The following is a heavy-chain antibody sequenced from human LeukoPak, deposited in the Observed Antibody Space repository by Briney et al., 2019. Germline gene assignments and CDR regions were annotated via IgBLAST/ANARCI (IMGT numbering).Heavy chain of an antibody. CDR2: ISGSGGST. CDR3: AEGSNYGFGY. D-gene: IGHD5-18*01. V-gene: IGHV3-23*01. J-gene: IGHJ4*02. Sequence: GGSLRLSCAASGFTFSSYAMSWVRQAPGKGLEWVSAISGSGGSTYYADSVEGRFTISRDNSKNTLFLQMNSLRAEDTAVYFCAEGSNYGFGYWGQGTLVTVSS. CDR1: GFTFSSYA.